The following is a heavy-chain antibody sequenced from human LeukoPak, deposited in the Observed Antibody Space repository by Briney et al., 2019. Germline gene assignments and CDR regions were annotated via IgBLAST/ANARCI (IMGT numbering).Heavy chain of an antibody. Sequence: GASMKVSCKASGYTFTSYGISWVRQAPGQGLEWMGWISAYNGNTNYAQKLQGRVTMTTDTSTSTAYMELRSLRSDDTAVYYCARDSVVGATTRAFDIWGQGTMVTVSS. J-gene: IGHJ3*02. V-gene: IGHV1-18*01. CDR1: GYTFTSYG. CDR3: ARDSVVGATTRAFDI. CDR2: ISAYNGNT. D-gene: IGHD1-26*01.